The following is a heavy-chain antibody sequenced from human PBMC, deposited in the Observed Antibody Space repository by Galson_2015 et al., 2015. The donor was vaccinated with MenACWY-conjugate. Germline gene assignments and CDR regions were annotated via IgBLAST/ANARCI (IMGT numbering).Heavy chain of an antibody. CDR2: ISSSGGST. Sequence: SLRLSCAASGFTFSNNAMSWVRQAPGKGLEWVSLISSSGGSTYYADSVKGRFTISRDNSKNTLYLQMNSLRAEDTAVYYCAREGREGFCSVGTCCFYDFWGQGTLVTVSS. J-gene: IGHJ4*02. CDR1: GFTFSNNA. V-gene: IGHV3-23*01. CDR3: AREGREGFCSVGTCCFYDF. D-gene: IGHD2-15*01.